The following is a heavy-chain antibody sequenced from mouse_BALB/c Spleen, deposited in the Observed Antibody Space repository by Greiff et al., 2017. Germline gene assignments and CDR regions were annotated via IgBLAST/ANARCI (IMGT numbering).Heavy chain of an antibody. J-gene: IGHJ3*01. V-gene: IGHV2-2*02. Sequence: QVQLKESGPGLVQPSQSLSITCTVSGFSLTSYGVHWVRQSPGKGLEWLGVIWSGGSTDYNAAFISRLSISKDNSKSQVFFKMNSLQANDTAIYYCARGAGTGFAYWGQGTLVTVSA. CDR1: GFSLTSYG. D-gene: IGHD4-1*01. CDR3: ARGAGTGFAY. CDR2: IWSGGST.